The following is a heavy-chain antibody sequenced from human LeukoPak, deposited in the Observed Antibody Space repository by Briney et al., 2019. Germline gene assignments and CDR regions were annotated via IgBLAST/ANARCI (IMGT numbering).Heavy chain of an antibody. Sequence: SETLSLTCSVSGGSIGRSSYYWGWTRQPPGKGLEWLGSIYYSGGTYYNPSLKSRVTISVETSRNQFSLKLGSVTAADTAVYYCARHGSIATGAFTYWGQGTLVTVSS. CDR1: GGSIGRSSYY. J-gene: IGHJ4*02. CDR2: IYYSGGT. V-gene: IGHV4-39*01. CDR3: ARHGSIATGAFTY. D-gene: IGHD6-13*01.